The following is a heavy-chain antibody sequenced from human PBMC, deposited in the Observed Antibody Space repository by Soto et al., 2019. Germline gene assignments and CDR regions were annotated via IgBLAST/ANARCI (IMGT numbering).Heavy chain of an antibody. D-gene: IGHD3-10*01. V-gene: IGHV4-59*01. CDR2: ISYSGST. CDR3: ARVGYYGSGAVYFDY. CDR1: GGSISNYY. J-gene: IGHJ4*02. Sequence: QVQLQESGPGLVKPSETLSLTCTVSGGSISNYYWSWIRQPPGKGLEYIGYISYSGSTNYNPSLKRRVTIXXAXSXPHFSLKLNSVTAADTAVYYCARVGYYGSGAVYFDYWGQGTLVTVSS.